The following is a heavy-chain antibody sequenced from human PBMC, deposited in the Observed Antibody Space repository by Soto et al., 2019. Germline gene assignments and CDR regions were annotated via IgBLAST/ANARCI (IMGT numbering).Heavy chain of an antibody. Sequence: QVQLQESGPGLVKPSQTLSLTCTVSGGSISSAGYNWSWIRQHPGKGLEWIGYIYYSGSTYYNPSLKSRVTXSXXXAXXQCSLKRSSVTAADTAVYYCARYGSGTYYPTTFDSWGQGTLVTVSS. D-gene: IGHD3-10*01. CDR2: IYYSGST. CDR3: ARYGSGTYYPTTFDS. J-gene: IGHJ4*02. V-gene: IGHV4-31*03. CDR1: GGSISSAGYN.